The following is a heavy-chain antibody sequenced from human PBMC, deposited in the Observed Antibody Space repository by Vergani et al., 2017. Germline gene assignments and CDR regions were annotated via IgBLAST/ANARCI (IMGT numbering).Heavy chain of an antibody. J-gene: IGHJ3*02. Sequence: EVQLVESGGGLVQPGGSLRLSCAASGFTFSSYRMNCVPQAPGKGLEWVSYISSSSSTIKYAACVKGRFTISRENANNSLYLQMNSLRAEDTAVYYCAGGAHAFDIWGQGTMVTVSS. V-gene: IGHV3-48*01. CDR2: ISSSSSTI. CDR1: GFTFSSYR. CDR3: AGGAHAFDI.